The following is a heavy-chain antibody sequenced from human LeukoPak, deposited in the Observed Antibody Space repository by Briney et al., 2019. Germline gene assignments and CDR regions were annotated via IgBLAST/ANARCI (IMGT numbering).Heavy chain of an antibody. V-gene: IGHV3-66*01. J-gene: IGHJ6*02. CDR1: GFAVSSNY. CDR3: ARERDGYCGGDCYYYYGIDV. CDR2: IHIGGNT. D-gene: IGHD2-21*02. Sequence: PGGSLRLSCTASGFAVSSNYINCVRQAPGKGLEWVSFIHIGGNTYYAHSVKDRFTISRDNSKNTVYLQMNSLRAEDTALYYCARERDGYCGGDCYYYYGIDVWGQGATVTVSS.